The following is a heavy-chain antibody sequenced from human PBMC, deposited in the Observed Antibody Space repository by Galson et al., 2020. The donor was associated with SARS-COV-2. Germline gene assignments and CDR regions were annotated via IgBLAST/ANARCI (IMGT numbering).Heavy chain of an antibody. Sequence: GESLKISCRTSGYSFTNYWIGWVRQVPGKGLEWMGIIYPDDSYTIYSPSFQGQVTISADKSISTAFLQWSSLKASDTAIYYCARHGASSGWYEGIDYWGQGTLVAVSS. J-gene: IGHJ4*02. V-gene: IGHV5-51*01. CDR1: GYSFTNYW. CDR3: ARHGASSGWYEGIDY. D-gene: IGHD6-19*01. CDR2: IYPDDSYT.